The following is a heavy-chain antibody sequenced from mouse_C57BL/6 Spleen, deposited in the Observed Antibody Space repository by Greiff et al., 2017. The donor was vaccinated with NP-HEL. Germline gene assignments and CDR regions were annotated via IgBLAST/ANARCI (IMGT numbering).Heavy chain of an antibody. CDR1: GYTFTDYN. Sequence: VQLQQSGPELVKPGASVKIPCKASGYTFTDYNMDWVKQSHGKSLEWIGDINPNNGGTIYNQKFKGKATLTVDKSSSTAYMVLRSLTSEDTAVYYCARWGFYGYDGAWFAYWGQGTLVTVSA. CDR2: INPNNGGT. CDR3: ARWGFYGYDGAWFAY. V-gene: IGHV1-18*01. D-gene: IGHD2-2*01. J-gene: IGHJ3*01.